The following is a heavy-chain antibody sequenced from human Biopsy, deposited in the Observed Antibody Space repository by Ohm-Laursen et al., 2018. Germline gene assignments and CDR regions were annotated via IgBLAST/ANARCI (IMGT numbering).Heavy chain of an antibody. D-gene: IGHD3-10*01. J-gene: IGHJ4*02. Sequence: AASVKVSCKSSGYTFTNYYMHWVRQAPGQGPEWMGIINPSGSDATYAQKFQGRVTMTRDTSTSTAYMDLSSLRSEDTAVYYCAADSGSGSHFRFDYWGQGALVSVSS. CDR2: INPSGSDA. CDR3: AADSGSGSHFRFDY. V-gene: IGHV1-46*01. CDR1: GYTFTNYY.